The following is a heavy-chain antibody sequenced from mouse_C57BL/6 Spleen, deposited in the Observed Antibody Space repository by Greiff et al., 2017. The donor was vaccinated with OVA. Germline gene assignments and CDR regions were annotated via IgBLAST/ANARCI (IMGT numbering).Heavy chain of an antibody. CDR1: GFTFSSYG. CDR2: ISSGGSYT. CDR3: AELKNY. J-gene: IGHJ4*01. D-gene: IGHD1-3*01. Sequence: VQLKESGGDLVKPGGSLKLSCAASGFTFSSYGMSWVRQTPDKRLEWVATISSGGSYTYYPDSVKGRFTISRDNAKNTLYLQMSSLKSEDTAMYYCAELKNYWGQGTSVTVSS. V-gene: IGHV5-6*01.